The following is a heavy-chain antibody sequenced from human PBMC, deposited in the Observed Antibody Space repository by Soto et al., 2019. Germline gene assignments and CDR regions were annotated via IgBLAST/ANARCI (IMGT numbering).Heavy chain of an antibody. Sequence: GGSLRLSCAASGFTFSSYEMNWVRQAPGKGLEWVSYISSSGSTIYYADSVKGRFTISRDNAKNSLYLQMNSLRAEDTAVYYCARAAGYNWFDPWGQGTLVTVSS. CDR2: ISSSGSTI. D-gene: IGHD6-13*01. CDR1: GFTFSSYE. CDR3: ARAAGYNWFDP. J-gene: IGHJ5*02. V-gene: IGHV3-48*03.